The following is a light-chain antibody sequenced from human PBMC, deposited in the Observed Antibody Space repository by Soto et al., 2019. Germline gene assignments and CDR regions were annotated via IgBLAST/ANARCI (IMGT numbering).Light chain of an antibody. CDR2: EVS. CDR3: ISYTASSTLV. Sequence: QSVLTQPASVSGSPGQSITISCTGTSSDIGDYNSVSWYQQHPGKVPKVMIYEVSNRPSGVSNRFSGSKSGNMASLTISGLQAEDEGHYYCISYTASSTLVFGGGTKVTVL. V-gene: IGLV2-14*01. J-gene: IGLJ3*02. CDR1: SSDIGDYNS.